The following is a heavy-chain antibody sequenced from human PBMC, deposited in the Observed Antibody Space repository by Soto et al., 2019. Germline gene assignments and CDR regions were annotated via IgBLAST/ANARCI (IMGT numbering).Heavy chain of an antibody. V-gene: IGHV4-59*01. Sequence: QVQLQESGPRLVKPSETLSLPCTVSGSSISPFYLSWIRQPPGKGLEWIGYIYYTGSTKYNHSLNSRITLALETSRTQLSLKLSAVTAADTAVYYCTRVGGYYGDYPNFDYFGPRTLVAVSS. J-gene: IGHJ4*02. CDR2: IYYTGST. CDR1: GSSISPFY. CDR3: TRVGGYYGDYPNFDY. D-gene: IGHD4-17*01.